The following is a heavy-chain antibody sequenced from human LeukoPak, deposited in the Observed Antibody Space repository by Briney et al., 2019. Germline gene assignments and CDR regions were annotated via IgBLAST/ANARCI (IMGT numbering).Heavy chain of an antibody. J-gene: IGHJ5*02. CDR2: IYYSGST. CDR1: GGSISSYY. Sequence: ASETLSLTCTVSGGSISSYYWSWIRQPPGKGLEWLGYIYYSGSTNYNPSLKSRVTISVETSKNQFSLKLSSVTAADTAVYYCAGDHPGDFDWLGGFDPWGQGTLVTVSS. D-gene: IGHD3-9*01. CDR3: AGDHPGDFDWLGGFDP. V-gene: IGHV4-59*01.